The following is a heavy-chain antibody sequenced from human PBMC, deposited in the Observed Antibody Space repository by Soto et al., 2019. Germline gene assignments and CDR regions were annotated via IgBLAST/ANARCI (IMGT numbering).Heavy chain of an antibody. J-gene: IGHJ5*02. CDR3: ARDPYLFGDNWFDP. CDR1: GYTFTSYG. CDR2: ISAYNGNT. V-gene: IGHV1-18*01. D-gene: IGHD3-10*01. Sequence: ASVKVSCKASGYTFTSYGISWVRQAPGQGLEWMGWISAYNGNTNYAQKIQGRVTMTTDTSTSTAYMELRSLRSDDTAVYYCARDPYLFGDNWFDPWGQGTLVTVSS.